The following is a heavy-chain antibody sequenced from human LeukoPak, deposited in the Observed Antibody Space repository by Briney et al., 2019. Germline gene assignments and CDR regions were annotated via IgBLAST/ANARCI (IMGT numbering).Heavy chain of an antibody. V-gene: IGHV1-2*02. Sequence: ASVKVSCKASGYTFTDHYMHWVRQAPGQGFEWMGWIKPNTGGTHYAQKFQGRVTMTTDTSISTAYMELSSLTSDDTAVYYCARGKLGIAVGAFDYWGQGTLVTVSS. CDR1: GYTFTDHY. CDR3: ARGKLGIAVGAFDY. D-gene: IGHD6-19*01. J-gene: IGHJ4*02. CDR2: IKPNTGGT.